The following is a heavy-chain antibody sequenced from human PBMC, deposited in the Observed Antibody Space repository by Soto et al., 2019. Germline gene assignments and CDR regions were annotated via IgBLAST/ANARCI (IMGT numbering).Heavy chain of an antibody. D-gene: IGHD3-10*01. Sequence: GASVKVSCKASGDTFSSYAISWVRQAPGQGLEWMGGIIPIFGTANYAQKFQGRVTITADESTSTAYMELSSLRSEDTAVYYCARDRSGYGMDVWGQGTTVTVSS. CDR1: GDTFSSYA. CDR2: IIPIFGTA. CDR3: ARDRSGYGMDV. V-gene: IGHV1-69*13. J-gene: IGHJ6*02.